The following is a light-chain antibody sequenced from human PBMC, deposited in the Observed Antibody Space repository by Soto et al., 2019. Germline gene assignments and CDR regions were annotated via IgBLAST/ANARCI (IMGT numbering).Light chain of an antibody. J-gene: IGLJ1*01. CDR1: SSDVGGYNY. V-gene: IGLV2-8*01. CDR2: EVN. Sequence: SVLTQPPSASGSPGQSVAISCTGTSSDVGGYNYVSWYQQHPGKAPKLMIYEVNKRPSGVPDRFSGSKSGNTASLTVSGLQAEDEADYYCSSYAGSSNVFGIGTKVTVL. CDR3: SSYAGSSNV.